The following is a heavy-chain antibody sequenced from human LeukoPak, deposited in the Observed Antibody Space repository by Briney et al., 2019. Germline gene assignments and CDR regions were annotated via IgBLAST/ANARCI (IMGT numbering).Heavy chain of an antibody. CDR2: INAGIGNT. CDR3: ARDLLRYYYGSGSYYNYGMDV. CDR1: GYTFTSYA. V-gene: IGHV1-3*01. J-gene: IGHJ6*04. Sequence: GASVKVSCKASGYTFTSYAMHWVRQAPGQRLEWMGWINAGIGNTKYSQKFQGRVTITRDTSASTAYMELSSLRSEDTAVYYCARDLLRYYYGSGSYYNYGMDVWGKGTTVTVSS. D-gene: IGHD3-10*01.